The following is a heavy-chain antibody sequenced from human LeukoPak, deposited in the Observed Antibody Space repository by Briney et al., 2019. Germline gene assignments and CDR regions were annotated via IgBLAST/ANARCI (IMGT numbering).Heavy chain of an antibody. D-gene: IGHD3-16*02. CDR1: NYSIRSSYY. J-gene: IGHJ4*02. CDR2: IYHSGPT. CDR3: ARHVFRGVIPYYFDY. Sequence: SETLSLTCAVSNYSIRSSYYWGWIRQPPGKGLEWIGSIYHSGPTYYNPSLLTRVTISVDTSKNQFSLNLNSVTAADTALYYCARHVFRGVIPYYFDYWGQGTLVTVSS. V-gene: IGHV4-38-2*01.